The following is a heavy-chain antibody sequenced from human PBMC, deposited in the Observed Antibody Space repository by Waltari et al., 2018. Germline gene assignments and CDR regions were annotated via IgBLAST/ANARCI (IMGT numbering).Heavy chain of an antibody. J-gene: IGHJ4*02. D-gene: IGHD2-15*01. CDR1: GGSISSGGYY. CDR3: AREGYCSGGTCYGN. Sequence: QVQLQESGPGLVKPSQTLSLTCTISGGSISSGGYYWSWIRQHPGKGLEWIVYISYSGNTDYNPSLKSRVTISIDTSKNKFSLNLKSVTAADTAVYFCAREGYCSGGTCYGNWGQGTLVTVSS. CDR2: ISYSGNT. V-gene: IGHV4-31*03.